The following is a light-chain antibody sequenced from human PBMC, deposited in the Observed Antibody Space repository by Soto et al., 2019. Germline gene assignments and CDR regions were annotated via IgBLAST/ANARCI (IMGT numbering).Light chain of an antibody. Sequence: QSVLTQPPSASGTPGQRVTISCSGTTSNIGQNYVYWYQQFPGAAPKLIIYRNNQRSSGVPNRFSGSRSDTSASLAISGLRSEDEADDYCASWDDSLSGEVFGTGTKVTVL. V-gene: IGLV1-47*01. CDR1: TSNIGQNY. J-gene: IGLJ1*01. CDR3: ASWDDSLSGEV. CDR2: RNN.